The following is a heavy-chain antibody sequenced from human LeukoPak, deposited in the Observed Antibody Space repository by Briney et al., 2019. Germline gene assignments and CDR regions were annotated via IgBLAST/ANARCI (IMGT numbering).Heavy chain of an antibody. CDR3: ARSYDFWSGYSVFDY. V-gene: IGHV4-38-2*01. CDR1: GYSISSGYY. D-gene: IGHD3-3*01. Sequence: PSETLSLTCAVSGYSISSGYYWGWIRQPPGKGLEWIGSIYHSGSTYYNPSLKSRVTISVDTSKNQFSLKLSSVTAADTAVYYGARSYDFWSGYSVFDYWGQGTLVTVSS. CDR2: IYHSGST. J-gene: IGHJ4*02.